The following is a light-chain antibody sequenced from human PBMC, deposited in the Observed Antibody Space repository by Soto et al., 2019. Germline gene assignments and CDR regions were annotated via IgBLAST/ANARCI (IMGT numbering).Light chain of an antibody. V-gene: IGKV3-20*01. Sequence: LTQSPGTLSLSPGEGATPSCRTSQRVDNNFVAWYQQKPGQAPRLLIYGASTRATGIPDRFSGSGFGTDFTLTITRLEPEDFAVYYCQQYGSSLWTFGLGTKV. J-gene: IGKJ1*01. CDR2: GAS. CDR1: QRVDNNF. CDR3: QQYGSSLWT.